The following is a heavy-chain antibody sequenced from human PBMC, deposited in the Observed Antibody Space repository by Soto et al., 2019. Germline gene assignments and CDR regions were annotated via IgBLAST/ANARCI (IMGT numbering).Heavy chain of an antibody. J-gene: IGHJ4*02. CDR2: INKSGYII. Sequence: QVQLVESGGNLVKPGGSLRLSCAGTGFTFSDYYMSWIRQAPGEGLVWVSYINKSGYIIYYADSVKGRFTITRDNAKNSLYLQMNRLRAEDTAVYYRARDLGYYASDGYFDYWGQGTLVTVSS. D-gene: IGHD3-22*01. CDR3: ARDLGYYASDGYFDY. CDR1: GFTFSDYY. V-gene: IGHV3-11*01.